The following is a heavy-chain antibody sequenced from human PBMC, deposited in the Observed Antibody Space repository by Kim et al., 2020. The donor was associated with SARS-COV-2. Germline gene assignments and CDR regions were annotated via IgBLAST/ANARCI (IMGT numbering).Heavy chain of an antibody. Sequence: SETLSLTCTVSGGSISSGGYYWSWIRQHPGKGLEWIGYIYYSGSTYYNPSLKSRVTISVDTSKNQFSLKLSSVTAADTAVYYCARGEGTTEPLRYFDLWGRGTLVTVSS. CDR2: IYYSGST. V-gene: IGHV4-31*03. CDR1: GGSISSGGYY. CDR3: ARGEGTTEPLRYFDL. J-gene: IGHJ2*01. D-gene: IGHD4-17*01.